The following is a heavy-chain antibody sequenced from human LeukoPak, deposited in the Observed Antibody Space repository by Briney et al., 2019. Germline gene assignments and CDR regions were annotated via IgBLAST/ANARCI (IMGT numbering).Heavy chain of an antibody. Sequence: PGGSLRLSCAASGFTFDDYAMHWVRQAPGKGLEWVSLISWDGGSTYYADSVKGRFTISRDNSKNSLYLQMNSLRAEDTALYYCAKDMPPEKIWFGELFFDYWGQGALVTVSS. CDR1: GFTFDDYA. V-gene: IGHV3-43D*03. J-gene: IGHJ4*02. D-gene: IGHD3-10*01. CDR3: AKDMPPEKIWFGELFFDY. CDR2: ISWDGGST.